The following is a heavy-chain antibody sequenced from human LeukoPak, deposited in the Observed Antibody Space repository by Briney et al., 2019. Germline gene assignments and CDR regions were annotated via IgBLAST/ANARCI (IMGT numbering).Heavy chain of an antibody. D-gene: IGHD3-3*01. J-gene: IGHJ4*02. CDR3: ARDSGGVRDSDY. Sequence: PSETLSLTCAVSGDSIRNYYWSWIRQPPGKGLEWIGYIYYSGSTNYNPSLKSRVTMSVDTSKNQFSLNLSSVTAADSAVYYCARDSGGVRDSDYWGQGTPVTVSS. V-gene: IGHV4-59*12. CDR2: IYYSGST. CDR1: GDSIRNYY.